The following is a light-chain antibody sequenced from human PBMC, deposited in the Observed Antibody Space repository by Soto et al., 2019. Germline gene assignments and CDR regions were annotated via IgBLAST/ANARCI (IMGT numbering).Light chain of an antibody. Sequence: EVVMRQSPATLSVSPGEGATLSCRASQGIGDTLAWYQHKPGQTPSLLIYVTSTRATGVPARFSGNRAGTKDPLTSKSLQPIELAVYYCQRYNNWPLTCGGGTKVES. CDR1: QGIGDT. CDR2: VTS. J-gene: IGKJ4*01. V-gene: IGKV3-15*01. CDR3: QRYNNWPLT.